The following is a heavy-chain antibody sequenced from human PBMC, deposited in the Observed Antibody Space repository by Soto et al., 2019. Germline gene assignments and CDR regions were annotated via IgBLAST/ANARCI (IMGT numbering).Heavy chain of an antibody. CDR2: IYYSGST. V-gene: IGHV4-59*08. Sequence: SETLSLTCTVSGGSISSYYWSWIRQPPGKGLEWIGYIYYSGSTNYNPSLKSRVTISVDTSKNQFSLKLGSVTAADTAVYYCARRTFLGVGLSWFDPWGQGTLVTVSS. D-gene: IGHD3-3*01. CDR1: GGSISSYY. J-gene: IGHJ5*02. CDR3: ARRTFLGVGLSWFDP.